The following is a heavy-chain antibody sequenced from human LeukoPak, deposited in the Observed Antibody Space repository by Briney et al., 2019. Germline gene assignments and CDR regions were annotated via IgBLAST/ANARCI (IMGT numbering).Heavy chain of an antibody. CDR3: AREQWRLNYYYYGMDA. D-gene: IGHD6-19*01. J-gene: IGHJ6*02. CDR2: IYYGGST. Sequence: SETLSLTCTVSGGSLSSSSYYWGWIRQPPGKGLEWIGSIYYGGSTYYNSSLKSRVTISVDISKNQFSLEVSPVTAADTAVYYCAREQWRLNYYYYGMDAWGQGTTVTVSS. V-gene: IGHV4-39*07. CDR1: GGSLSSSSYY.